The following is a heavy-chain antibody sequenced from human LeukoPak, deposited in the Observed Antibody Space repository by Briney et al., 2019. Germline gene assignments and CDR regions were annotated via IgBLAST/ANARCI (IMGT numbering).Heavy chain of an antibody. Sequence: GASVKVSCKASGYTFTSYDINWVRQATGQGLEWMGWMNPNSGNTGYAQKFQGRVTITRNTSISTAYMELSSLRSEGTAVYYCARGRQQWLVRGSWFDPWGQGTLVTVSS. D-gene: IGHD6-19*01. J-gene: IGHJ5*02. CDR2: MNPNSGNT. CDR3: ARGRQQWLVRGSWFDP. V-gene: IGHV1-8*03. CDR1: GYTFTSYD.